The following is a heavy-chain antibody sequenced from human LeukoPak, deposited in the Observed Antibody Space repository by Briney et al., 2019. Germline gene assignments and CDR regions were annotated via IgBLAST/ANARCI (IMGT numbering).Heavy chain of an antibody. J-gene: IGHJ6*03. D-gene: IGHD3-22*01. Sequence: GGSLRLSCAASGFTFSSYTMNWVRQAPGKGLEWVSSISSTSTFIYSADSVKGRFTISRDTAKNSLFLQMNSLRAEDTAIYYCARDYFDSSDYPQTYYYYYMDVWGKGTTVTVSS. CDR2: ISSTSTFI. V-gene: IGHV3-21*01. CDR1: GFTFSSYT. CDR3: ARDYFDSSDYPQTYYYYYMDV.